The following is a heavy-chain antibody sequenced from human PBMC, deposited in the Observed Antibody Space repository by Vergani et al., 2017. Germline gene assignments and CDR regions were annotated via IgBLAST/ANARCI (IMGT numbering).Heavy chain of an antibody. Sequence: QVQLQESGPGLVKPSETLSLTCTVSGGSISSYYWSWIRQPPGKGLEWIGYIYYSGSTNYNPSLKSRVTISVDTSKNQFSLKLSSVTAADTAVYYCARNPYCGGDCYSDSVDIWGRGTMVTVSS. J-gene: IGHJ3*02. V-gene: IGHV4-59*01. CDR1: GGSISSYY. CDR2: IYYSGST. D-gene: IGHD2-21*02. CDR3: ARNPYCGGDCYSDSVDI.